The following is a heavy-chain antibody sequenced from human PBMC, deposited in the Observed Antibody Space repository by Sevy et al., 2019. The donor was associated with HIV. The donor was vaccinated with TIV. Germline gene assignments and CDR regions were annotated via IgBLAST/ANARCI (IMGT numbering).Heavy chain of an antibody. J-gene: IGHJ6*02. D-gene: IGHD2-8*02. Sequence: GGSLRLSCAASGFPLSSYAMSWVRQAPGRGLEWVSTLIGGGRSTYYADSVTGRFIISRDNSRNTLDLQMNSLRAEDTAIYYCAKRRVQSGLTGGGANYGMDVCGRGTTVTVSS. V-gene: IGHV3-23*01. CDR2: LIGGGRST. CDR3: AKRRVQSGLTGGGANYGMDV. CDR1: GFPLSSYA.